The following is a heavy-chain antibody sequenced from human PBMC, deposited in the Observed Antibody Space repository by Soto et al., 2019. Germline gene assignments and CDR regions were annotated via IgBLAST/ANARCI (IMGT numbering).Heavy chain of an antibody. CDR1: GYPFTHYA. J-gene: IGHJ6*02. CDR2: ISPFNGNT. CDR3: ARDQSFDRSHYYGRDV. Sequence: QVELVQSGAEVKKPGASVKVSCKSSGYPFTHYAITWLRQAPGQGLEWMGWISPFNGNTNYGQTLQGRVTLTTDTSTSTVYMELRSLRSDDTAVYYCARDQSFDRSHYYGRDVWGQGTTVTVSS. V-gene: IGHV1-18*01. D-gene: IGHD6-19*01.